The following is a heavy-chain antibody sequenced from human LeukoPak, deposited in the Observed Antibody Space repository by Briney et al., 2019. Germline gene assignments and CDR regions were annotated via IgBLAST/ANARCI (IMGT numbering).Heavy chain of an antibody. V-gene: IGHV3-48*03. CDR2: IRSSGSTR. J-gene: IGHJ3*02. D-gene: IGHD3-16*01. CDR3: ARDEAGDLGAFDI. CDR1: GFTFSSFE. Sequence: GGSLRLSCAASGFTFSSFEMNWVRQAPGKGLEWVSHIRSSGSTRYYADSVKGRFTISRDNAKNSLSLQMNSLRAEDTAVYYCARDEAGDLGAFDIWGQGTMVTVSS.